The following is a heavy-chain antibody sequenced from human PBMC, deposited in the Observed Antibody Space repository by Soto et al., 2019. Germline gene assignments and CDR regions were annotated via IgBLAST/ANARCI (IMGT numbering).Heavy chain of an antibody. CDR2: ISSSSGTI. CDR3: ARGTYRSKTDFDY. Sequence: QVQLVESGGGLVKPGGSLRLSCAASGFTFSDYYMTWIRQAPGSGLEWVSYISSSSGTISYANSVKGRFPISRDNAQNSLYLQMTSLRAEDPAVYYWARGTYRSKTDFDYWGQGTLVTVSS. CDR1: GFTFSDYY. V-gene: IGHV3-11*01. J-gene: IGHJ4*02. D-gene: IGHD6-13*01.